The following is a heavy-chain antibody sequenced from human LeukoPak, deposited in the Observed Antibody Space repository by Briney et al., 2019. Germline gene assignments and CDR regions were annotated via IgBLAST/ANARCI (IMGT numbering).Heavy chain of an antibody. CDR1: GGSISSGSYY. CDR3: ARGWGPFDY. J-gene: IGHJ4*02. Sequence: PSETLSLTCTVSGGSISSGSYYWSWIRQPAGKGLEWIGRIYTSGSTNYNPSLKSRVTISVDTSKNQFSLKLSSVTAADTAVYYCARGWGPFDYWDQGTWSPSPQ. CDR2: IYTSGST. D-gene: IGHD7-27*01. V-gene: IGHV4-61*02.